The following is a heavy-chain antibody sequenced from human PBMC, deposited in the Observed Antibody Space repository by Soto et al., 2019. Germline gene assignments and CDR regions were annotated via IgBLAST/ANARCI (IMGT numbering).Heavy chain of an antibody. CDR3: AKRLWLRFRDTYYFDY. CDR2: ISGSGGST. CDR1: GFTFSSYA. Sequence: PGGSLRLSCAASGFTFSSYAMSWVRQAPGKGLEWVSAISGSGGSTYYADSVKGRFTISRDNSKNTLYLQMNSLRAEDTAVYYCAKRLWLRFRDTYYFDYWGQGTLVTVSS. V-gene: IGHV3-23*01. D-gene: IGHD3-16*01. J-gene: IGHJ4*02.